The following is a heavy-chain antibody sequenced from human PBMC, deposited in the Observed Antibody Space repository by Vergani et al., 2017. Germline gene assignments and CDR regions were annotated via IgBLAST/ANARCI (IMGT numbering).Heavy chain of an antibody. CDR3: ARIILMAPGDKSWFDP. CDR2: MNPNSGDT. D-gene: IGHD3-9*01. CDR1: GDSFNTYS. Sequence: QVQLEQSGAEVKKPGSSVQVSCKAFGDSFNTYSLNWVRQAPGQGLEWMGWMNPNSGDTDYAQKFQDRVTMTRNTSITTAYMELSSLKSEDTATYYCARIILMAPGDKSWFDPWGQGTLVTVSS. J-gene: IGHJ5*02. V-gene: IGHV1-8*01.